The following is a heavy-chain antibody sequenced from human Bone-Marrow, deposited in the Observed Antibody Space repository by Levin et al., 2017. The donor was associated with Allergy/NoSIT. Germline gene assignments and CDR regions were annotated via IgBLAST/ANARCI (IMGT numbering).Heavy chain of an antibody. CDR1: GYSFSGYW. CDR2: IYPGDSQS. V-gene: IGHV5-51*01. J-gene: IGHJ5*02. Sequence: KVSCKGSGYSFSGYWIGWVRQLPGKGLEWMGIIYPGDSQSKYSPSFQGQVTISADKSISTAYLQWSSLKASDTAKYYCARLTGFFGSGIWFDTWGQGTLVTVSS. D-gene: IGHD3-10*01. CDR3: ARLTGFFGSGIWFDT.